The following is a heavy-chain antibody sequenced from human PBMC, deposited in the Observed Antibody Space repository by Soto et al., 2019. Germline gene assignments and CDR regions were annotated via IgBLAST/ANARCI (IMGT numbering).Heavy chain of an antibody. D-gene: IGHD2-21*02. Sequence: PGWSLRLSCEASAFTLTDYYMSWSRQAPGKGLEWLSYISNSGNTIYYADSVKGRFTISRDSAKNSLFLEMNSLRAEETAVYYCARIGDCGGDCYAFDIWGQGTMVSVSS. CDR3: ARIGDCGGDCYAFDI. V-gene: IGHV3-11*01. CDR2: ISNSGNTI. J-gene: IGHJ3*02. CDR1: AFTLTDYY.